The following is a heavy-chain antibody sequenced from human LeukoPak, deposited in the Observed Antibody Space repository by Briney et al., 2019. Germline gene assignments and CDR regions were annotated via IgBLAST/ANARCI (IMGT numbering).Heavy chain of an antibody. V-gene: IGHV3-33*01. CDR2: IWYDGSNK. CDR3: ARDWAPYSNYVYYYYGMDV. CDR1: GFTFSSYG. D-gene: IGHD4-11*01. J-gene: IGHJ6*02. Sequence: GGSLKLSCAASGFTFSSYGMHWVRQAPGKGLEWVAVIWYDGSNKYYADSVKGRFTISRDNSKNTLYLQMNSLRAEDTAVYYCARDWAPYSNYVYYYYGMDVWGQGTTVTVSS.